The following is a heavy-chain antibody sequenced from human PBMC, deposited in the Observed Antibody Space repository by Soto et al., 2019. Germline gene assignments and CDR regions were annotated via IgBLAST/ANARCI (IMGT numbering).Heavy chain of an antibody. V-gene: IGHV4-59*01. Sequence: SETLSLTCTVSGGSISSYYWSWIRQPPGKGLEWIGYIYYSGSTNYNPSLKSRVTISVDTSKNQFSLKLSSVNAADTAVYYCERTPLDDYFDYWGQGTLVTVSS. CDR1: GGSISSYY. J-gene: IGHJ4*02. CDR3: ERTPLDDYFDY. CDR2: IYYSGST.